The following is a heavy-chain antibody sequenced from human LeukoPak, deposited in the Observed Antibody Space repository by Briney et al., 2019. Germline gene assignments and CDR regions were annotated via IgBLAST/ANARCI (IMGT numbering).Heavy chain of an antibody. CDR1: GFTFSSYA. CDR2: ISYDGSNK. CDR3: ARDPSYYYDSSGYYYYYYGMDV. V-gene: IGHV3-30-3*01. D-gene: IGHD3-22*01. J-gene: IGHJ6*02. Sequence: PGGSLRLSCAASGFTFSSYAMHWVRQAPGKGLEWVAVISYDGSNKYYADSVKGRFTISRDNSKNTLYLQMNSLRAEDTAVYYCARDPSYYYDSSGYYYYYYGMDVWGQGTTVTVSS.